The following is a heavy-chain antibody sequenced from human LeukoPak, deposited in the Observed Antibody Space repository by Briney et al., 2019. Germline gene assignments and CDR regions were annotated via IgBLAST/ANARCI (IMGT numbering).Heavy chain of an antibody. Sequence: SETLSLTCTVSGGSISSYYWSWIRQPPGKGLEWIGYIYYSGSTNYNPSLKSRVTISVDTSKNQFSLKLSSVTAADTAVYYCARQSRGYSGYDLDYYGMDVWGQGTTVTVSS. CDR2: IYYSGST. V-gene: IGHV4-59*08. CDR3: ARQSRGYSGYDLDYYGMDV. D-gene: IGHD5-12*01. CDR1: GGSISSYY. J-gene: IGHJ6*02.